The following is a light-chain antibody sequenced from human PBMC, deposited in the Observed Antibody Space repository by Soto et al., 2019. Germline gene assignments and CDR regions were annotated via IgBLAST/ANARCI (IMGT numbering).Light chain of an antibody. V-gene: IGKV3-11*01. J-gene: IGKJ4*01. CDR3: QQRSNWLLT. CDR1: QSVSSY. Sequence: EIVLTQSPATLSLSPGERATLSCRASQSVSSYLAWYQQKPGQAPRLLIYDASNRATGIPARFSGSGSGTDFTLTISSLEPEDFAVYYCQQRSNWLLTFGGGNTVEIK. CDR2: DAS.